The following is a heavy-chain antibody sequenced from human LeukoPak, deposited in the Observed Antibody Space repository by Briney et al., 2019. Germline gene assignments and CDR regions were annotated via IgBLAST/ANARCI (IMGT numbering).Heavy chain of an antibody. Sequence: SETLSLTCTVSGYSITTNTYYWGWTRQPPGKGLEWIGSVYYSGSTYYSPSLKSRVTTSVDTSKNQFSLKLSSVTAADTAVYYGARQGAAASGRAFDYWGQGTLVTVSS. CDR3: ARQGAAASGRAFDY. V-gene: IGHV4-39*01. CDR2: VYYSGST. CDR1: GYSITTNTYY. J-gene: IGHJ4*02. D-gene: IGHD6-13*01.